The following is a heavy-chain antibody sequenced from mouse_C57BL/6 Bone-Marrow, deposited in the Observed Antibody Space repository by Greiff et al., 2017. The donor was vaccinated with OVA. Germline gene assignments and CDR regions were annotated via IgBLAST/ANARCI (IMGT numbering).Heavy chain of an antibody. D-gene: IGHD2-4*01. CDR3: AREGYDYDWYFVV. J-gene: IGHJ1*03. CDR1: GFTFSDYY. Sequence: EVMLVESEGGLVQPGSSMKLSCTASGFTFSDYYMAWVRQVPEKGLEWVANINYDGSSTYYLDSLKSRFIISRDNAKNILYLQMSSLKSEDTATYYCAREGYDYDWYFVVWGTGTTVTVSS. CDR2: INYDGSST. V-gene: IGHV5-16*01.